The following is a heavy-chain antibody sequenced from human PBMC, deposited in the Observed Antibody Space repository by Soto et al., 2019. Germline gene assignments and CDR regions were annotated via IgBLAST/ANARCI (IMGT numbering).Heavy chain of an antibody. CDR3: ARVGHDFWSGMGDWYFDL. Sequence: GASVKVSCKASGYTFTSYGISWVRQAPGQGLEWMGWISACNGNTNYAQKLQGRVTMTTDTSTSTAYMELRSLRSDDTAVYYCARVGHDFWSGMGDWYFDLWGRGTLVTVSS. CDR2: ISACNGNT. D-gene: IGHD3-3*01. V-gene: IGHV1-18*01. J-gene: IGHJ2*01. CDR1: GYTFTSYG.